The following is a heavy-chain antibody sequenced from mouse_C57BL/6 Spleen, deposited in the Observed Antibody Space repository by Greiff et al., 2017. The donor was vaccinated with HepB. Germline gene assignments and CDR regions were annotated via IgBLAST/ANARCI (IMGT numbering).Heavy chain of an antibody. V-gene: IGHV1-63*01. D-gene: IGHD1-1*01. J-gene: IGHJ4*01. CDR1: GYTFTNYW. CDR3: ARAGYYYCSSYYYAMDY. CDR2: IYPGGGYT. Sequence: VQLQQSGAELVRPGTSVKMSCKASGYTFTNYWIGWAKQRPGHGLEWIGDIYPGGGYTNYNEKFKGKATLTADKSSSTAYMQFSSLTSEDSAIYDGARAGYYYCSSYYYAMDYWGQGTSVTVSS.